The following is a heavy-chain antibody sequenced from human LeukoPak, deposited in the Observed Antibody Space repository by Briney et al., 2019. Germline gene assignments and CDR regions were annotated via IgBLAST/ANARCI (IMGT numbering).Heavy chain of an antibody. V-gene: IGHV4-34*01. CDR3: ARGSSFDGYCSAGACDAGYYDS. CDR2: INHRGSS. D-gene: IGHD2-15*01. Sequence: SETLSLTCAVYGDSFSAYFWNWLRQAPGKPLEYLGEINHRGSSHYNPSLKTRVTLSVDTSKNQFSLMLTSVTAADTALYFCARGSSFDGYCSAGACDAGYYDSWGQGTPVTVSS. J-gene: IGHJ4*02. CDR1: GDSFSAYF.